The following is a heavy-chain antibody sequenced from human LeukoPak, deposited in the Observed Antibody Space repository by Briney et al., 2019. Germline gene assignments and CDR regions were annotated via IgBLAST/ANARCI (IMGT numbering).Heavy chain of an antibody. CDR1: GFTFSSYS. J-gene: IGHJ6*03. CDR2: ISSSSSYM. Sequence: GGSLRLSCAASGFTFSSYSMNWVRQAPGKGLEWVSSISSSSSYMYYADSVKGRFTISRDNAKNSLYLQMNSLRAEDTAVYYCARETAVAGIDYYYYMDVWGKGTTVTVSS. CDR3: ARETAVAGIDYYYYMDV. D-gene: IGHD6-19*01. V-gene: IGHV3-21*01.